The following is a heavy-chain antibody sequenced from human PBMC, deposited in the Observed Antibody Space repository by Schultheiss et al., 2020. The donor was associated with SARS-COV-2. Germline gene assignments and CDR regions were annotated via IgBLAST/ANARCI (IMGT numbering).Heavy chain of an antibody. J-gene: IGHJ3*02. V-gene: IGHV4-59*01. CDR2: IYYSGST. CDR1: GGSFSGYY. D-gene: IGHD1-7*01. Sequence: SETLSLTCAVYGGSFSGYYWSWIRQPPGKGLEWIGYIYYSGSTNYNPSLKSRVTISVDTSKNQFSLKLSSVTAADTAVYYCARGDRDWNYEQDAFDIWGQGTMVTVS. CDR3: ARGDRDWNYEQDAFDI.